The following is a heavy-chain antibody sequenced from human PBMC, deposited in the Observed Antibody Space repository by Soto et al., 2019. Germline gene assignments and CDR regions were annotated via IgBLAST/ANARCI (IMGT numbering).Heavy chain of an antibody. D-gene: IGHD3-10*01. J-gene: IGHJ4*02. Sequence: SETLSPTSAVYGGSFSGSYWSWIRQPPGKGLEWIGEINHNGSTNYNPSLKSRVTISVDTSKNQFSLKLSSVTAADTAVYYCARESMVRGVILFDYWGQGTLVTVSS. CDR1: GGSFSGSY. CDR2: INHNGST. V-gene: IGHV4-34*01. CDR3: ARESMVRGVILFDY.